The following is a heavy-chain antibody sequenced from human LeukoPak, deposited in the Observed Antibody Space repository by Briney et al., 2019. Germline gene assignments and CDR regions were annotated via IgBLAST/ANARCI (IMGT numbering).Heavy chain of an antibody. D-gene: IGHD3-22*01. CDR3: ARGKTYYYDSSGYYWDNWFDP. Sequence: PSQTLSLTCAVSGGSISSGGYSWSWIRQPPGKGLEWIGYIYHSGSTYYNPSLKSRVTISVDRSKNQFSLKLSSVTAADTAVYYCARGKTYYYDSSGYYWDNWFDPWGQGTLVTVSS. V-gene: IGHV4-30-2*01. J-gene: IGHJ5*02. CDR1: GGSISSGGYS. CDR2: IYHSGST.